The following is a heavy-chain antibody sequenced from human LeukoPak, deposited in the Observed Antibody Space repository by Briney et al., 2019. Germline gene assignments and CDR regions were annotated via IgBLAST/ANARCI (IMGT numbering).Heavy chain of an antibody. J-gene: IGHJ4*02. V-gene: IGHV3-21*01. D-gene: IGHD6-25*01. Sequence: GGSLRLSCAASGFTFSGDSMNWVRQAPGKGRGWGSSISSSSGYIYYADSVKGRSTIPRENAKNPLYLQMNSLRAEDTAVYYCARDHGSVDYWGQGTLVSVSS. CDR2: ISSSSGYI. CDR1: GFTFSGDS. CDR3: ARDHGSVDY.